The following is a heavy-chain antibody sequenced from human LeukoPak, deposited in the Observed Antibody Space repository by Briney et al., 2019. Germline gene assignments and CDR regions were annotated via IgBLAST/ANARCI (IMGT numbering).Heavy chain of an antibody. CDR2: IYTSGST. CDR1: SGSISTSNYY. CDR3: ARGVYYGSGSYRFDY. V-gene: IGHV4-61*02. D-gene: IGHD3-10*01. J-gene: IGHJ4*02. Sequence: SETLSLTCTVPSGSISTSNYYWSWIRQPAGKGLEWIGRIYTSGSTNYNPSLKSRVTMSVDTSKNQFSLKLSSVTAADTAVYYCARGVYYGSGSYRFDYWGQGTLVTVSS.